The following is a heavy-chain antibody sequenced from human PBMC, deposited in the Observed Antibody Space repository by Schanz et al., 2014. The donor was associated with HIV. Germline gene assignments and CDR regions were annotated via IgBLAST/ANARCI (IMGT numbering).Heavy chain of an antibody. CDR3: AKDFYFRPGRAAAVSFFDY. CDR1: GFNFDDYV. V-gene: IGHV3-9*01. CDR2: ISWSSGNI. D-gene: IGHD6-13*01. J-gene: IGHJ4*02. Sequence: EVQLVESGGGLVQPGRSLRLSCTGSGFNFDDYVMYWVRQAPGKGLEWVSGISWSSGNIGYADSVKGRFTISRDNAKNSLYLQMNSLRAEDTALYYCAKDFYFRPGRAAAVSFFDYWGQGTLVTVSS.